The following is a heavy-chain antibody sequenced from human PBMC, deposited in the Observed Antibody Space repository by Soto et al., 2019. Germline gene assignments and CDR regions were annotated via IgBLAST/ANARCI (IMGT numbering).Heavy chain of an antibody. J-gene: IGHJ6*02. CDR3: ARDGASRNHYYYYGMDV. D-gene: IGHD3-16*01. CDR1: GGSISSGDYY. Sequence: SETLSLTCTVSGGSISSGDYYWSWIRQPPGKGLEWIGYIYYSGSTYYNPSLKSRVTISVDTSKNQFSLKLSSVTAADTAVYYCARDGASRNHYYYYGMDVWGQGTTV. CDR2: IYYSGST. V-gene: IGHV4-30-4*01.